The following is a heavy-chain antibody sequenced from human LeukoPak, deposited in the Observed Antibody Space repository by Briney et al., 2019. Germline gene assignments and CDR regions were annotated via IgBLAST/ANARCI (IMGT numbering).Heavy chain of an antibody. D-gene: IGHD5-12*01. CDR1: GFTFSSYS. J-gene: IGHJ4*02. Sequence: PGGSLRLSCAASGFTFSSYSMNWVRQAPGKGLEWVSSISSSSSYIYYADSVKGRFTISRDNAKNSLYLQMNSLRAEDTAVYYCARDRSSGYVIDYWGQGTLVTVSS. CDR2: ISSSSSYI. V-gene: IGHV3-21*01. CDR3: ARDRSSGYVIDY.